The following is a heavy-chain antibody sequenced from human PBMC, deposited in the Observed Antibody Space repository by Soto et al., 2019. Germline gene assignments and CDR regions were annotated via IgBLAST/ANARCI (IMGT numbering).Heavy chain of an antibody. V-gene: IGHV6-1*01. CDR2: TYYRSKWYN. Sequence: SQTLSLTCVISGDSVSSNSAAWNWIRQSPSRGLEWLGRTYYRSKWYNDYAVSVKSRITINPDTSKNQFSLQLNSVTPEDTAVYYCARETAVAGIYYYYGMDVWGQGTTVTVSS. D-gene: IGHD6-19*01. CDR3: ARETAVAGIYYYYGMDV. CDR1: GDSVSSNSAA. J-gene: IGHJ6*02.